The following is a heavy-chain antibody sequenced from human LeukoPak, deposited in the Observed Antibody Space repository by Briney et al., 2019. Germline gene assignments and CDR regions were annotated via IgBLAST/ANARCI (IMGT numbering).Heavy chain of an antibody. CDR2: IYYSGST. CDR3: ARAEATYYYGSGSYYYFDY. Sequence: WVRQAPGKGLEWIGYIYYSGSTYYNPSLKSRVTISVDTSKNQFSLKLSSVTAADTAVYYCARAEATYYYGSGSYYYFDYWGQGTLVTVSS. D-gene: IGHD3-10*01. V-gene: IGHV4-30-4*08. J-gene: IGHJ4*02.